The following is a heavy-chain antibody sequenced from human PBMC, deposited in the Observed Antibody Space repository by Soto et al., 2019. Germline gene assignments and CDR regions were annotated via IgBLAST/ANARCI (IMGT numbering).Heavy chain of an antibody. J-gene: IGHJ2*01. CDR1: GGSISSYY. V-gene: IGHV4-59*08. D-gene: IGHD3-16*01. CDR3: ARHTPLRVGWPYFDL. Sequence: QVQLQESGQGLVKPSETLSLTCTVSGGSISSYYWSWIRQPPGKGLEWIGYFYYSGSTNYNPSLKSRVTISVDTSKNQFSLKLSSVTAADTAVYYCARHTPLRVGWPYFDLWGRGTLVTVSS. CDR2: FYYSGST.